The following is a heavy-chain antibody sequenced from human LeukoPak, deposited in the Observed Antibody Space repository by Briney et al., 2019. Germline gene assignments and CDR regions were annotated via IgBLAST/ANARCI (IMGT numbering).Heavy chain of an antibody. J-gene: IGHJ4*02. D-gene: IGHD3-22*01. Sequence: SETLSLTCTVSGGSISSSDFYWGWIRQPPGKGLEWIGVISYSGGTSYNPSLKSRVTISVDTSKSHFSLRLSSVTAADTAIYYCARLDKGINAAHFDYWGQGTLITVSS. CDR1: GGSISSSDFY. CDR2: ISYSGGT. V-gene: IGHV4-39*01. CDR3: ARLDKGINAAHFDY.